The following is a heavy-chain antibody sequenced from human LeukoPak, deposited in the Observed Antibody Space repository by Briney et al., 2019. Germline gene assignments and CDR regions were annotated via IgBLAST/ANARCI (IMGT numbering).Heavy chain of an antibody. J-gene: IGHJ4*02. CDR2: IYYSGST. CDR3: ASFGALKGDFDY. CDR1: GGSISSYY. V-gene: IGHV4-59*01. Sequence: SETLSLTCTVSGGSISSYYWSWIRQPPGKGLEWIGYIYYSGSTNYNPSLKSRVTISVDTSKNQFSLKLSSVTAADTAVYYCASFGALKGDFDYWGQGTLVTVSS. D-gene: IGHD3-3*01.